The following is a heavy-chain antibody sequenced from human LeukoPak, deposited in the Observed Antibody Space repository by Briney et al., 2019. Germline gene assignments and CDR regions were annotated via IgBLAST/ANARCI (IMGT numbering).Heavy chain of an antibody. CDR2: ISAYNGNT. D-gene: IGHD6-6*01. CDR3: ARDQRSYYYYGMDV. J-gene: IGHJ6*02. V-gene: IGHV1-18*01. Sequence: ASVKVSCKASGYTFSSYDINWVRQATGQGLEWMGWISAYNGNTNYAQKLQGRVTMTTDTSTSTAYMELRSLRSDDTAVYYCARDQRSYYYYGMDVWGQGTTVTVSS. CDR1: GYTFSSYD.